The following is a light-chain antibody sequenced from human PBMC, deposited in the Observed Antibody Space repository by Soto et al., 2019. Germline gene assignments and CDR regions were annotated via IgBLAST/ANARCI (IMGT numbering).Light chain of an antibody. J-gene: IGKJ4*01. CDR3: QQYTNWPSLG. V-gene: IGKV3-15*01. CDR1: QSVRSN. CDR2: DAS. Sequence: EIVMTQSPATLSVSPGERATLSCRANQSVRSNLAWYQQKPGEAPRLLIYDASARATGIPARFSGSGSGTEFTLTLSSLQSEDFAIYYCQQYTNWPSLGFGGGNKGEI.